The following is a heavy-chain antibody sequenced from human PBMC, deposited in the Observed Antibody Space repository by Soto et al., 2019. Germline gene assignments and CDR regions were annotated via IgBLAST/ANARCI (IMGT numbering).Heavy chain of an antibody. Sequence: GESLKISCKGSGYSFTSYWIGWVRQMPGKGLEWMGIIYPGDSDTRYSPSFQGQVTISADKSISTAYLQWSSLKASDTAMYYCARHLPKKPFGVVMGGWFDPWGQGTLVTVSS. J-gene: IGHJ5*02. CDR1: GYSFTSYW. V-gene: IGHV5-51*01. CDR2: IYPGDSDT. CDR3: ARHLPKKPFGVVMGGWFDP. D-gene: IGHD3-3*01.